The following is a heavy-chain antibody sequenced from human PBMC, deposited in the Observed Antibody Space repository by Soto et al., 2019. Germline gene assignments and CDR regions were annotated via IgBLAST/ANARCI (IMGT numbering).Heavy chain of an antibody. CDR3: AKDSGWLQLRGDAFDI. V-gene: IGHV3-23*01. CDR1: GFTFSSYA. Sequence: GGSLRLSCAASGFTFSSYAMSWVRQAPGKGLEWVSAISGSGGSTYYADSVKGRFTISRDNSKNTLYLQMNSLRAEDTAVYYCAKDSGWLQLRGDAFDIWGQGTMVTVSS. J-gene: IGHJ3*02. D-gene: IGHD5-12*01. CDR2: ISGSGGST.